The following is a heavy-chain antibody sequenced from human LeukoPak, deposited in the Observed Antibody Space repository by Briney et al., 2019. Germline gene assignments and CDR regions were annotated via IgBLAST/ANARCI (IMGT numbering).Heavy chain of an antibody. J-gene: IGHJ5*02. Sequence: GGSLRLSCAASGFTFSSYGMSWVRQAPGKGLEWVAAISSSSNYIYYADSVKGRFTISRDNAKNSLYLQMNSLRAEDTAVYYCARDPSSGWYLKGWFDPWGQGTLVTVSS. V-gene: IGHV3-21*01. CDR3: ARDPSSGWYLKGWFDP. CDR2: ISSSSNYI. CDR1: GFTFSSYG. D-gene: IGHD6-19*01.